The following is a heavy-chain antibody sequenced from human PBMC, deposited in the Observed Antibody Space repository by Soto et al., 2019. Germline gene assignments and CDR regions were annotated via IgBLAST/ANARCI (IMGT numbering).Heavy chain of an antibody. V-gene: IGHV4-61*01. D-gene: IGHD4-17*01. Sequence: SETLSLTCTVSGGSVSSGSYYWSWIRQPPGKGLEWIGYIYYSGSTNYNPSLKSRVTISVDTSKNQFSLKLSSVTAADTAVYYCASFDDYGDYYFDYWGQGTLVTVSS. CDR2: IYYSGST. CDR3: ASFDDYGDYYFDY. CDR1: GGSVSSGSYY. J-gene: IGHJ4*02.